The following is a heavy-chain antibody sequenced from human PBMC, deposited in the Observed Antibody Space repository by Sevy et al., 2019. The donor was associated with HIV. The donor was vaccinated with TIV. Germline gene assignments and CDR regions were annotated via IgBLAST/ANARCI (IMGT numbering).Heavy chain of an antibody. Sequence: GGSLRLSCAASGFTFSSYGMHWVRQAPGKGLEWVAVISYDGSNKYYADSVKGRFTISRDNSKNTLYLQMNSLRAEDTAVYYCATDIRWDYYGSGSSLGCLDYWGQGTLVTVSS. V-gene: IGHV3-30*03. CDR2: ISYDGSNK. D-gene: IGHD3-10*01. CDR1: GFTFSSYG. J-gene: IGHJ4*02. CDR3: ATDIRWDYYGSGSSLGCLDY.